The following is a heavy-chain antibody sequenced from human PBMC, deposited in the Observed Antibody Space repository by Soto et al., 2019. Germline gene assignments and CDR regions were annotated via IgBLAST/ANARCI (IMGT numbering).Heavy chain of an antibody. CDR1: GYTLTELS. D-gene: IGHD1-26*01. CDR3: ATDILVMVGACGSRDAFDI. CDR2: FDPEDGET. V-gene: IGHV1-24*01. J-gene: IGHJ3*02. Sequence: ASVKVSCKVSGYTLTELSMHWVLQAPGKGLEWMGGFDPEDGETIYAQKFQGRVTMTEDTSTDTAYMELSSLRSEDTAVYYCATDILVMVGACGSRDAFDIWGQGTMVTVSS.